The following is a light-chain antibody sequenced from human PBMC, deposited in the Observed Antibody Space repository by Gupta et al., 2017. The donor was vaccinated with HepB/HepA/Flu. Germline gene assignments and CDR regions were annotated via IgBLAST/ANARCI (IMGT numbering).Light chain of an antibody. V-gene: IGKV1-5*03. CDR3: QEVSRSSWT. J-gene: IGKJ1*01. CDR2: RAS. Sequence: DIQMTQSPSTLSASVGDRVTITCRASQSISDWLAWYQQKPGKAPNLLIYRASTLESRVPSRFSGSGSGTEFTLTISSLQPDDFATYYCQEVSRSSWTFGQGTKVEIK. CDR1: QSISDW.